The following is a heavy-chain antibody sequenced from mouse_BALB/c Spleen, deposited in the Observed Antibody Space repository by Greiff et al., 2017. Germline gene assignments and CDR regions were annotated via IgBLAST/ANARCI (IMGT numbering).Heavy chain of an antibody. Sequence: EVQLVESGGGLVQPGGSRKLSCAASGFTFSSFGMHWVRQAPEKGLEWVAYISSGSSTIYYADTVKGRFTISRDNPKNTLFLQMTSLRSEDTAMYYCAREGELGRAMDYWGQGTSVTVSS. V-gene: IGHV5-17*02. CDR1: GFTFSSFG. CDR3: AREGELGRAMDY. J-gene: IGHJ4*01. CDR2: ISSGSSTI. D-gene: IGHD4-1*01.